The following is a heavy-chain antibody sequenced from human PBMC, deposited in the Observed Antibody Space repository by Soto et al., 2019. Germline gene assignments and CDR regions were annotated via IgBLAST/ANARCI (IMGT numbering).Heavy chain of an antibody. CDR2: IYSGGST. CDR3: ARNSSGWGNPYFDY. D-gene: IGHD6-19*01. J-gene: IGHJ4*02. CDR1: GFTVSSNY. V-gene: IGHV3-66*01. Sequence: EVQLVESGGDLVQPGGSLRLSCAASGFTVSSNYMSWVRQAPGKGLEWVSVIYSGGSTYYADSVKGRFTISRDNSKNTLYLQMNSLRAEDTAVYYCARNSSGWGNPYFDYWGQGTLVTVSS.